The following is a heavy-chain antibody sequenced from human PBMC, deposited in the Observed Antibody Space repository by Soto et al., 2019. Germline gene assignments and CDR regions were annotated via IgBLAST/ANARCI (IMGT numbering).Heavy chain of an antibody. CDR1: GGSFSGYY. D-gene: IGHD5-18*01. CDR3: ARGLRGYSYGLYPKYYYYGMDF. Sequence: PSETLSLTCAVYGGSFSGYYWSWIRQPPGKGLEWIGEINHSGSTNYNPSLKSRVTISVDTSKNQFSLKLSSVTAADTAVYYCARGLRGYSYGLYPKYYYYGMDFWGQGTTVTVSS. J-gene: IGHJ6*02. V-gene: IGHV4-34*01. CDR2: INHSGST.